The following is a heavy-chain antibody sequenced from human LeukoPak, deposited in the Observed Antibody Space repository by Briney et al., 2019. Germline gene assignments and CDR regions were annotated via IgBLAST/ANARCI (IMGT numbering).Heavy chain of an antibody. CDR3: ARDPRSAIFGVATPYYYGMDV. J-gene: IGHJ6*02. CDR1: GGTFSGYA. Sequence: SVKVSCKASGGTFSGYAISWVRQAPGQGLEWMGRIIPILGIANYAQKFQGRVTITADKSTSTAYMELSSLRSEDTAVYYCARDPRSAIFGVATPYYYGMDVWGQGTTVTVSS. D-gene: IGHD3-3*01. CDR2: IIPILGIA. V-gene: IGHV1-69*04.